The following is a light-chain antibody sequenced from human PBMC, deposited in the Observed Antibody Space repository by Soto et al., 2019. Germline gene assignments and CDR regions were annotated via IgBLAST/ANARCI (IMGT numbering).Light chain of an antibody. Sequence: DIQMTQSPSSLSASVGDRVTITCRASQSVSIYLNWYQQKPGKAPKLLIYAASNLQSGVPSRFSGTGSATDFTLTISSLQPEDFATYYCQQSFSTVFTFGPRTKVDIK. CDR1: QSVSIY. V-gene: IGKV1-39*01. CDR2: AAS. J-gene: IGKJ3*01. CDR3: QQSFSTVFT.